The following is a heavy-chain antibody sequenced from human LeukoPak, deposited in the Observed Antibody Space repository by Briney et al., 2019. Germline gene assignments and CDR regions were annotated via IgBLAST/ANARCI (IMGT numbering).Heavy chain of an antibody. CDR2: INAGNGNT. CDR3: ARGSSGYPRYFDY. J-gene: IGHJ4*02. V-gene: IGHV1-3*01. Sequence: ASVNVSCKASGYTFTSYAMHWVRPAPGQRLEWMGWINAGNGNTKYSQKFQGRVTITRDTPPSTAYMELSSLRSEDTAVYYCARGSSGYPRYFDYWGQGTLVTVSS. CDR1: GYTFTSYA. D-gene: IGHD3-22*01.